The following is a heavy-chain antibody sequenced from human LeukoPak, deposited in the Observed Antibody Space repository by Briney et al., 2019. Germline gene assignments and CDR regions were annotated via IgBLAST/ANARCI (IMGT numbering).Heavy chain of an antibody. CDR1: GFTFSSYW. J-gene: IGHJ3*02. V-gene: IGHV3-7*01. Sequence: GGSLRLSCAASGFTFSSYWMSWVRQAPGNGLEWVANIKHDGSEKYYVDSVKGRFTISRDNAKNSLNLQMNSLRAEDTVVYYCARDHRGYPTKDAFAIWGQGTMVTVSS. D-gene: IGHD3-10*01. CDR3: ARDHRGYPTKDAFAI. CDR2: IKHDGSEK.